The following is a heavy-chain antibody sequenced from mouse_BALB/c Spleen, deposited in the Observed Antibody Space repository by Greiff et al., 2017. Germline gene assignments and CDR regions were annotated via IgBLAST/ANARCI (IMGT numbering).Heavy chain of an antibody. Sequence: EVKVVESGGGLVQPGGSRKLSCAASGFTFSSFGMHWVRQAPEKGLEWVAYISSGSSTIYYADTVKGRFTISRDNPKNTLFLQMTSLRSEDTAMYYCARRAGFITTVVAPYWYFDVWGAGTTVTVSS. CDR1: GFTFSSFG. CDR3: ARRAGFITTVVAPYWYFDV. D-gene: IGHD1-1*01. V-gene: IGHV5-17*02. J-gene: IGHJ1*01. CDR2: ISSGSSTI.